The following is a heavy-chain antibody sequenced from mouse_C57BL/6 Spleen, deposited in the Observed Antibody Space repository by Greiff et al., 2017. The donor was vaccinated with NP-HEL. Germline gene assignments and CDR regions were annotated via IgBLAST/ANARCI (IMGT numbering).Heavy chain of an antibody. J-gene: IGHJ3*01. D-gene: IGHD2-1*01. CDR3: ARGAKANYGNYSAY. Sequence: VQLQQSGTELVKPGASVKLSCKASGYTFTSYWMHWVKQRPGQGLEWIGNINPSNGGTNYNEKFKSKATLTVDKSSSTAYMQLSSLTSEDSAVYYCARGAKANYGNYSAYWGQGTLVTVSA. CDR2: INPSNGGT. CDR1: GYTFTSYW. V-gene: IGHV1-53*01.